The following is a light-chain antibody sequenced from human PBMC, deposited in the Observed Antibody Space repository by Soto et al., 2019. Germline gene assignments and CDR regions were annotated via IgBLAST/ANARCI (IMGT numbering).Light chain of an antibody. J-gene: IGKJ4*01. CDR2: AAS. V-gene: IGKV1-6*01. CDR3: LQESNYPLT. Sequence: IQLTHSPSSLSASVGDRVTITCRASQGASDAVGWYQQKPWKAPKLVIYAASTLQSGVPSRFSGSGSGTDFNLTISGLQPEDVATDYCLQESNYPLTFGGGTKVEIK. CDR1: QGASDA.